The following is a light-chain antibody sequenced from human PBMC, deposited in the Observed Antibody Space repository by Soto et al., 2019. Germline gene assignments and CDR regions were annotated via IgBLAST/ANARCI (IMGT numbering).Light chain of an antibody. Sequence: DIQMTQSPSSLSASVGDRVTITCRASQSISSYLNWYQQKPGKAPKLLIYAASSLQSGVPSRFSGSRLGTDVTLTTVSLQPEDFATYYCQQSYSTPFTFGPGTKVDIK. CDR3: QQSYSTPFT. J-gene: IGKJ3*01. CDR1: QSISSY. V-gene: IGKV1-39*01. CDR2: AAS.